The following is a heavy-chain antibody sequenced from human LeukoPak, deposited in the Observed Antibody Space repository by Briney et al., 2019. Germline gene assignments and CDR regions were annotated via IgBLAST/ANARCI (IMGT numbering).Heavy chain of an antibody. CDR1: GGSISSHY. Sequence: SETLSLTCTVSGGSISSHYWSWVRQPPGKGLEWIGYISDSGSNVYNPSLKSRVTILGDTSKNQLSLKLSSVTAADTAVYYCARHATGSYSVPWLDPWGQGTLVTVSS. J-gene: IGHJ5*02. CDR2: ISDSGSN. V-gene: IGHV4-59*08. D-gene: IGHD3-10*01. CDR3: ARHATGSYSVPWLDP.